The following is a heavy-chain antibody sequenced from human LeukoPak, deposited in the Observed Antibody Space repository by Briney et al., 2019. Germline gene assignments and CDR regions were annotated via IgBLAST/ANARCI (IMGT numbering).Heavy chain of an antibody. V-gene: IGHV4-59*11. Sequence: SETLSLTCTVSGGSISSHYWTWIRQPPGKGLEWIGYIYYSGSTNYNPSLESRVTISVDTSKNQFSLKLSSVTAADTAVYYCARRGEYSSSFMTFDYWGQGILVTVSS. CDR2: IYYSGST. CDR3: ARRGEYSSSFMTFDY. J-gene: IGHJ4*02. CDR1: GGSISSHY. D-gene: IGHD6-6*01.